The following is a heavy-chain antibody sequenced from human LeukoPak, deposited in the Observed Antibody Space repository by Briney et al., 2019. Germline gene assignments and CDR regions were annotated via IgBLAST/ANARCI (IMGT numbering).Heavy chain of an antibody. V-gene: IGHV1-69*13. CDR1: GGAFSSYA. Sequence: GASVTVSCTASGGAFSSYAISWVRQAPGQGLEWMGGIIPIFGTANYAQKFQGRVTITADESTSTAYMELSSLRSEDTAVYYCARDRIVGAPDVWGQGTTVTVSS. CDR3: ARDRIVGAPDV. D-gene: IGHD1-26*01. CDR2: IIPIFGTA. J-gene: IGHJ6*02.